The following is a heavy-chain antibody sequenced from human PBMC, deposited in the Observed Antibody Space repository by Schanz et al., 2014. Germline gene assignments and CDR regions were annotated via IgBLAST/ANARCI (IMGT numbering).Heavy chain of an antibody. V-gene: IGHV4-4*02. Sequence: QVQLQESGPGLVKPSGTLSLTCAVSGGSISSSNWWSWVRQPPGKGLEWIGEIYHSGRTNYNPSLKSGVTISVYKSNNEFSLKLISVTAADTAVYYCARGAGGGSGTYYGAYYNYYYMDVWGKGTTXTVSS. CDR3: ARGAGGGSGTYYGAYYNYYYMDV. J-gene: IGHJ6*03. D-gene: IGHD3-10*01. CDR1: GGSISSSNW. CDR2: IYHSGRT.